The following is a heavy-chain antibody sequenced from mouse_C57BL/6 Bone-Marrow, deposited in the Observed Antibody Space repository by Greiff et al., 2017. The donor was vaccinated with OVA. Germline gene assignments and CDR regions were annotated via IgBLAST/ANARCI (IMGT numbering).Heavy chain of an antibody. CDR2: IYPGSGST. Sequence: VQLQQSGAELVKPGASVKMSCKASGYTFTSYWITWVKQRPGQGLEWIGDIYPGSGSTNYNEKLKSKATLTVDTSSSTAYMQLSSLTSEDSAVYYCARGGGSSPPYAMDYWGQGTSVTVSS. V-gene: IGHV1-55*01. CDR3: ARGGGSSPPYAMDY. J-gene: IGHJ4*01. CDR1: GYTFTSYW. D-gene: IGHD1-1*01.